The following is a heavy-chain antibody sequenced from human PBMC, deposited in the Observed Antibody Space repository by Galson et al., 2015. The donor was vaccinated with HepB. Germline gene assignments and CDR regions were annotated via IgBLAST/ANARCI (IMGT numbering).Heavy chain of an antibody. D-gene: IGHD3-10*01. Sequence: CAASGFTFSSYSMNWVRQAPGKGLEWVSSISSSSSYIYYADSVKGRFTISRDNAKNSLYLQMNSLRAEDTAVYYCAREGTMVRGPRFDPWGQGTLVTASS. CDR3: AREGTMVRGPRFDP. CDR2: ISSSSSYI. CDR1: GFTFSSYS. J-gene: IGHJ5*02. V-gene: IGHV3-21*01.